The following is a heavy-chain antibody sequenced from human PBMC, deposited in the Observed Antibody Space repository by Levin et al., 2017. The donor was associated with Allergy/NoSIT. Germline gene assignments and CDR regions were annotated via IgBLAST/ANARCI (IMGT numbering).Heavy chain of an antibody. CDR2: ISSSGSTI. CDR3: ARGAAYYDFWRANYGMDV. V-gene: IGHV3-11*01. CDR1: GFTFSDYY. Sequence: PGGSLRLSCAASGFTFSDYYMSWIRQAPGKGLEWVSYISSSGSTIYYADSVKGRFTISRDNAKNSLYLQMNSLRAEDTAVYYCARGAAYYDFWRANYGMDVWGQGTTVTVSS. J-gene: IGHJ6*02. D-gene: IGHD3-3*01.